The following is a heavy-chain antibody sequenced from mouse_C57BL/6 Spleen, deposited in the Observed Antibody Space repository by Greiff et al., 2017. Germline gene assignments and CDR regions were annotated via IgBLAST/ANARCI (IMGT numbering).Heavy chain of an antibody. CDR1: GFNIKDDY. D-gene: IGHD4-1*01. Sequence: VQLQQSGAELVRPGASVKLSCTASGFNIKDDYMHWVKQRPEPGLEWIGWIDPENGDTEYASQFQGKATITAYTSSNTAYLQLSSLTSEDTAVYYCTTRLGSHYAMDYWGQGTSVTVSS. J-gene: IGHJ4*01. CDR3: TTRLGSHYAMDY. CDR2: IDPENGDT. V-gene: IGHV14-4*01.